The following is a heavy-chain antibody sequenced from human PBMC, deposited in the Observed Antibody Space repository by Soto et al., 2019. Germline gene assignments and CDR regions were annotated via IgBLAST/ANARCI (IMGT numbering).Heavy chain of an antibody. CDR1: GFTFSSYW. CDR3: ARDPGYCRGGSCYTVPLDY. Sequence: EVQLVESGGGLVQPGGSLRLSCAASGFTFSSYWMHWVRQAPGKGLVWVSRINSDGSSTSYADSVKGRFTISRDNAKNTLYLQMNSLRAEDTAVYYCARDPGYCRGGSCYTVPLDYWGQGTLVTVSS. V-gene: IGHV3-74*01. CDR2: INSDGSST. J-gene: IGHJ4*02. D-gene: IGHD2-15*01.